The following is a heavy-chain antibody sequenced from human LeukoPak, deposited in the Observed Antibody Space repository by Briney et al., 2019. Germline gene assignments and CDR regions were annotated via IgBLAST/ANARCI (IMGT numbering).Heavy chain of an antibody. V-gene: IGHV1-69*05. CDR2: IIPIFGTA. D-gene: IGHD3-10*01. J-gene: IGHJ6*03. Sequence: SVKVSCKASGGTFSSYAISWVRQAPGQGLEWMGGIIPIFGTANYAQKFQGRVTITTDESTSTAYMELSSLRSEDTAVYYCVIESRGPYYYYMDVWGKGTTVTVSS. CDR1: GGTFSSYA. CDR3: VIESRGPYYYYMDV.